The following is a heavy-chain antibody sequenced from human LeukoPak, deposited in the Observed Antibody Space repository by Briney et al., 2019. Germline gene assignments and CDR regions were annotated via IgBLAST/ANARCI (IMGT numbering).Heavy chain of an antibody. CDR1: GGTFSSYA. CDR2: IIPIFGTA. D-gene: IGHD1-26*01. Sequence: ASVKVSCKASGGTFSSYAISWVRQAPGQGLEWMGGIIPIFGTANYAQKFQGRVTITADESTSTAYMELSSLRSEDTAVYYCARSLSGSYRGPIRYWGQGTLVTVSS. CDR3: ARSLSGSYRGPIRY. J-gene: IGHJ4*02. V-gene: IGHV1-69*13.